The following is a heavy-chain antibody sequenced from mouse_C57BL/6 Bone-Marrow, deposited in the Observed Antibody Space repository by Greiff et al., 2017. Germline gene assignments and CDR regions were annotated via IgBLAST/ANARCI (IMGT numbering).Heavy chain of an antibody. J-gene: IGHJ2*01. CDR3: TTSSSGSLCFDY. V-gene: IGHV14-4*01. CDR1: GFNIKDDY. Sequence: VQLQQSGAELVRPGASVKLSCTASGFNIKDDYMHWVKQRPEQGLEWIGWIDPENGDTEYASKFQGKATITADTSSNTAYLQLSSLTSEDTAVYYCTTSSSGSLCFDYWGQGTTLTVSS. D-gene: IGHD1-1*02. CDR2: IDPENGDT.